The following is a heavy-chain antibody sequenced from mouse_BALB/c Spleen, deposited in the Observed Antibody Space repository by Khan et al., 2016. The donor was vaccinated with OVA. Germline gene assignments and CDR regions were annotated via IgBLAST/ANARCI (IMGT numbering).Heavy chain of an antibody. J-gene: IGHJ4*01. CDR3: TRFVDY. CDR2: INSGGGT. V-gene: IGHV5-6-5*01. Sequence: EVQLVQSGGGLVKPGGSLKLSCAASGFTFSSYAVSWIRQTPEKRLEWVASINSGGGTSYPDSVKGRFTICRDYVRNILYLKVGSVRSEGTGMYYCTRFVDYWGQGTSVTVSS. CDR1: GFTFSSYA.